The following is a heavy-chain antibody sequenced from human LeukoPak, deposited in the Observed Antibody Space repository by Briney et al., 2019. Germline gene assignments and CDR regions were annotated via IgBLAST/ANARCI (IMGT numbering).Heavy chain of an antibody. V-gene: IGHV4-39*07. D-gene: IGHD3-9*01. CDR3: ARAPYYDILTGYYKFSWFDP. Sequence: KASETLSLTCTVSGGSISSGSYYWSWIRQPPGKGLEWIGSIYYSGSTYYSPSLKSRVTISVDTSKNQFSPKLSSVTAADTAVYYCARAPYYDILTGYYKFSWFDPWGQGTLVTVSS. CDR2: IYYSGST. J-gene: IGHJ5*02. CDR1: GGSISSGSYY.